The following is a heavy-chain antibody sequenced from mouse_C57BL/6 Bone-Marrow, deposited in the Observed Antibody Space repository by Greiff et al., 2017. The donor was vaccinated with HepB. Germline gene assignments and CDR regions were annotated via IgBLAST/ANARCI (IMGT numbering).Heavy chain of an antibody. CDR2: IYPGDGDT. CDR1: GYAFSSSW. Sequence: VKLVESGPELVKPGASVKISCKASGYAFSSSWMNWVKQRPGKGLEWIGRIYPGDGDTNYNGKFKGKATLTADKSSSTAYMQLSSLTSEDSAVYFGASDVGYHGGFASWGQGILVP. J-gene: IGHJ3*01. V-gene: IGHV1-82*01. CDR3: ASDVGYHGGFAS. D-gene: IGHD2-3*01.